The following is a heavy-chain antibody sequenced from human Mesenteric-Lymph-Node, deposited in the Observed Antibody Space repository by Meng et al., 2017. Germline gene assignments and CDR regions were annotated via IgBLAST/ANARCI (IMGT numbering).Heavy chain of an antibody. CDR3: ASRIAAAGWFDP. J-gene: IGHJ5*02. D-gene: IGHD6-13*01. V-gene: IGHV4-4*02. CDR2: IYHSGRT. Sequence: VQVPTPVHGREWRAGTLPLPCTVSVGCTSSSSGWAWVSPQPGRGLEWRREIYHSGRTNYNPSLKSRVTISVDKSKSHFSLKLSSGTAADLAVHYCASRIAAAGWFDPWGQGTLVTVSS. CDR1: VGCTSSSSG.